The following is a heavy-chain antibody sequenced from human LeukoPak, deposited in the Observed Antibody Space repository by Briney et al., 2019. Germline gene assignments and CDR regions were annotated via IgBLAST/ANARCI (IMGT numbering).Heavy chain of an antibody. CDR2: IRYDGSNK. Sequence: PGGSLRLSCAASGFTFSSYGMHWVRQAPGKGLEWVAFIRYDGSNKYYADSVKGRFTISRDNSKNTLYLQMNSLRAEDTAVYYCAKDLTGPYSSSYADYWGQGTLVTVSS. J-gene: IGHJ4*02. CDR3: AKDLTGPYSSSYADY. D-gene: IGHD6-6*01. V-gene: IGHV3-30*02. CDR1: GFTFSSYG.